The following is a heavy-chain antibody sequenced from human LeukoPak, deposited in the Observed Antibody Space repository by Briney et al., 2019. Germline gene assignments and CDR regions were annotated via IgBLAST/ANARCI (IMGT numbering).Heavy chain of an antibody. CDR2: MNPNSGNT. CDR1: GYTFTSYD. Sequence: ASVKVSCKASGYTFTSYDINWVRQATGQGLEWMGWMNPNSGNTGYAQKFQGRVTITRNTSISTAYMELSSLRSEDTAVYYCARAKRGYYYYYMDVWGKGTTVTISS. V-gene: IGHV1-8*03. J-gene: IGHJ6*03. D-gene: IGHD1-1*01. CDR3: ARAKRGYYYYYMDV.